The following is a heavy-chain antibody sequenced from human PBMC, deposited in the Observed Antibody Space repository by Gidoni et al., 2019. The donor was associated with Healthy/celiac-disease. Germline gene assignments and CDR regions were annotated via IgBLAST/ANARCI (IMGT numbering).Heavy chain of an antibody. CDR1: GFTFSDYY. V-gene: IGHV3-11*06. J-gene: IGHJ4*02. Sequence: QVQLVESGGGLVKPGGSLRLSCAASGFTFSDYYMSWIRQAPGKGLEWVSYISSSSSYTNYADSVKGRFTISRDNAKNSLYLQMNSLRAEDTAVYYCAREKDGYNPLDYWGQGTLVTVSS. D-gene: IGHD5-12*01. CDR3: AREKDGYNPLDY. CDR2: ISSSSSYT.